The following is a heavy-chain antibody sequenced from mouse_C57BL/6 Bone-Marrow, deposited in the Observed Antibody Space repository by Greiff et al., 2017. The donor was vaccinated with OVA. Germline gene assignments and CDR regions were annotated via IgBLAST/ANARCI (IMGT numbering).Heavy chain of an antibody. V-gene: IGHV2-5*01. CDR2: LWRGGST. J-gene: IGHJ4*01. CDR1: GFSLTSYG. Sequence: QVQLKESGPGLVQPSQSLSITCTVSGFSLTSYGVHWVRQSPGKGLEWLGVLWRGGSTDYNAAFMSRLSITKDNSKSQVFFKMNSLQADDTAIYYCAAPYYYAMDYWCQGTSVTVSS. CDR3: AAPYYYAMDY.